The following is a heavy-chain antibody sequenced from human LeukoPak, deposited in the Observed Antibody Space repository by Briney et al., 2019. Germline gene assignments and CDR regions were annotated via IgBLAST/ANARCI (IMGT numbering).Heavy chain of an antibody. CDR2: ISYDGSNK. V-gene: IGHV3-30*18. D-gene: IGHD2-2*01. Sequence: GGSLRLSCAASGFTFSSYGMHWVRQAPGKGLEWVAVISYDGSNKYYADSVKGRFTISRDNSKNTLYLQMNSLRAEDTAVYYCAKTPVETGVVVPPFDYWGQGTLVTVSS. J-gene: IGHJ4*02. CDR3: AKTPVETGVVVPPFDY. CDR1: GFTFSSYG.